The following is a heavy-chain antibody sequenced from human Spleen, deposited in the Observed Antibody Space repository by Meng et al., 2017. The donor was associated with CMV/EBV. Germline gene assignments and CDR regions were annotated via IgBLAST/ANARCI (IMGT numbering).Heavy chain of an antibody. J-gene: IGHJ4*02. CDR2: SRSKANRYAT. Sequence: SLKLSCAGSGFNFSGSAMHWVRQSSGKGLEWVGRSRSKANRYATAYAASVKGRFTILRDDSKNTAYMQMNSLKIEDTAVYYCTSAIDYWGQGTLVTVSS. CDR3: TSAIDY. V-gene: IGHV3-73*01. CDR1: GFNFSGSA.